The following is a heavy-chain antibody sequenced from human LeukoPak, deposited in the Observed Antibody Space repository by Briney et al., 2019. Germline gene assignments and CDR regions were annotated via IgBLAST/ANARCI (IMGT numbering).Heavy chain of an antibody. CDR1: GFTFSSYW. Sequence: GGSLRLSCAASGFTFSSYWMHWVRQAPGKGLVWVSRINSDGSSTSYADSVKGRFTISRDYAKNTLYLQMNSLRAEDTAVYYCARVMALSASAFDIWGQGTMVTVSS. CDR3: ARVMALSASAFDI. J-gene: IGHJ3*02. D-gene: IGHD5-24*01. V-gene: IGHV3-74*01. CDR2: INSDGSST.